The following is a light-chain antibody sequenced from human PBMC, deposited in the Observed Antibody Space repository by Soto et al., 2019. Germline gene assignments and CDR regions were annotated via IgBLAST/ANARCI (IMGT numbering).Light chain of an antibody. V-gene: IGLV1-47*02. J-gene: IGLJ3*02. CDR1: SSNIGTNF. CDR3: AAWDDSLRGGV. CDR2: SNA. Sequence: QSVLTQPPSASGTPGQRVTISCSGSSSNIGTNFVYWYQQLPGTAPKLLIFSNAQRPSGVPDRFSGSRSGTSASLAISGLRSEDEADYYCAAWDDSLRGGVFGGGTKLTVL.